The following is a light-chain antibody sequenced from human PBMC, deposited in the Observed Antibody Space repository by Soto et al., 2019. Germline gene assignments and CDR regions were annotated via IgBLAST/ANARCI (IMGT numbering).Light chain of an antibody. CDR2: GAS. V-gene: IGKV3-20*01. CDR3: QQYGSSALT. CDR1: QSVSSIY. Sequence: EIVLTQSPGTLSLSPGERATLSCRASQSVSSIYLAWYQRKPGQAPRLLIYGASSRPTGIPDRFSGSGSGTDFTLTISRLEPEDFAVYYCQQYGSSALTFGGGTKVEIK. J-gene: IGKJ4*01.